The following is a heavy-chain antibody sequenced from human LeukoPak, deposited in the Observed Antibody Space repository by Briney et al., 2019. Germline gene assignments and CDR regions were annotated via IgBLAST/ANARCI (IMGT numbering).Heavy chain of an antibody. CDR3: ASSVVVPAPYYYYYMDV. J-gene: IGHJ6*03. V-gene: IGHV1-2*02. CDR2: INPNSGGT. Sequence: ASVKVSCKASGYTFTGYYMHWLRQAPGQGLEWMGWINPNSGGTNYAQKFQGRATMTRDTSISTAYMELSRLRSDDTAVYYCASSVVVPAPYYYYYMDVWGKGTTVTVSS. CDR1: GYTFTGYY. D-gene: IGHD2-2*01.